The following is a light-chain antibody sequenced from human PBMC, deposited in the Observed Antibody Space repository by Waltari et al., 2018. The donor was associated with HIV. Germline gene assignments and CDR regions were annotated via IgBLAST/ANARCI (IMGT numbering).Light chain of an antibody. V-gene: IGLV1-47*01. CDR2: RNN. CDR1: RSNIGSNH. CDR3: ATWDDSLSGWV. J-gene: IGLJ3*02. Sequence: QSVLTQPPSASGTPGQRVTISCSGSRSNIGSNHVYWYQQIPGTAPKPLIYRNNQRPSGVPDRFSGSKSVTSASLAISGLRSEDEADYYCATWDDSLSGWVFGGGTKLTVL.